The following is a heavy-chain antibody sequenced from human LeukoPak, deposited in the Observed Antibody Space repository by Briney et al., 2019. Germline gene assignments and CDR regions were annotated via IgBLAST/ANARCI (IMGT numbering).Heavy chain of an antibody. V-gene: IGHV4-34*01. CDR1: GGSFSGYY. Sequence: SETLSLTCAVYGGSFSGYYWTWIRQTPGKGLEWIGEMNPSGSTNYNPSLKSRVTISVDTSKNQFSLKLSSVTAADTAVYYCARGRQDVTMIVVVMTAVSYYLDVWGKGTTVTVSS. CDR2: MNPSGST. CDR3: ARGRQDVTMIVVVMTAVSYYLDV. D-gene: IGHD3-22*01. J-gene: IGHJ6*03.